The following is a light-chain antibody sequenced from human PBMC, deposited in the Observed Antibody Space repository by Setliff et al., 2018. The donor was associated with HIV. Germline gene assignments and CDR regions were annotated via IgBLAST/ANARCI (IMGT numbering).Light chain of an antibody. V-gene: IGLV2-14*03. J-gene: IGLJ1*01. Sequence: QSALTQPASVSGSPGRSITISCTGSRSDIGGSNYVSWYQQHPGKAPKLIIYDVHNRPSGVSNRFSGSKSDNTASLTISGLQAEDEADYYCNSHTGSGTYVFGGGTKV. CDR1: RSDIGGSNY. CDR3: NSHTGSGTYV. CDR2: DVH.